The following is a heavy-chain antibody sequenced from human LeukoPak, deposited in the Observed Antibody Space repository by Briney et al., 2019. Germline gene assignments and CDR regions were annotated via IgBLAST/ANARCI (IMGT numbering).Heavy chain of an antibody. CDR1: GYTFTAYY. D-gene: IGHD2-2*01. J-gene: IGHJ6*02. CDR3: ARDHCSANSCYEDYYNGLDV. V-gene: IGHV1-2*02. CDR2: INPKSGGT. Sequence: GASVKVSCKASGYTFTAYYLQWVRLAPGQGLEWMGWINPKSGGTEYAQRFQGRVTMTRDTSISTACMELSRLRSDDTAVYYCARDHCSANSCYEDYYNGLDVWGQGTTVTVSS.